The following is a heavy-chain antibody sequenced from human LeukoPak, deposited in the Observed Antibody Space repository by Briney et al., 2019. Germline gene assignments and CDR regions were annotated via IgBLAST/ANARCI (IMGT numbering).Heavy chain of an antibody. D-gene: IGHD5-24*01. V-gene: IGHV3-74*01. Sequence: GGSLRLPCETAGFTFSSYVMHWVRQTPGKGLVWVSRISHDGFISYADSVKGRFTISRDNAKNTLILQMNSLRAEDTAVYYCARDWVYKIDYWGRGTLVTVSS. CDR2: ISHDGFI. J-gene: IGHJ4*02. CDR3: ARDWVYKIDY. CDR1: GFTFSSYV.